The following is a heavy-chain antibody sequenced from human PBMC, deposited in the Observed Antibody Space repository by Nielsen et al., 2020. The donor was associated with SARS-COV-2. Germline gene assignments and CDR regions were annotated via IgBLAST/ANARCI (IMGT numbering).Heavy chain of an antibody. CDR3: ARLSATMIVVVHDY. D-gene: IGHD3-22*01. V-gene: IGHV1-18*01. CDR1: GYTFTSYG. CDR2: ISAYNGNT. Sequence: ASVKVSCKASGYTFTSYGISWVRQAPGQGLEWMGWISAYNGNTNYAQKFQGRVTMTRDTSTSTVYMELSSLRSEDTAVYYCARLSATMIVVVHDYWGQGTLVTVSS. J-gene: IGHJ4*02.